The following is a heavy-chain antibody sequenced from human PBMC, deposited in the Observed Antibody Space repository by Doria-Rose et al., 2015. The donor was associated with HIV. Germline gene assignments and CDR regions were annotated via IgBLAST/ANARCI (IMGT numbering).Heavy chain of an antibody. V-gene: IGHV4-31*03. CDR2: TYYTGTS. J-gene: IGHJ4*02. D-gene: IGHD3-3*01. CDR1: GASVSSRGYY. Sequence: LQEPGPGLVKPSETLSLTCSVSGASVSSRGYYWNWIRQVPGKGLESLGYTYYTGTSDYSPSLKSRLNMAVDTSKNQFSLKLSFVTVADTAVYYCARMGSYRELDYWGQGALVIVSA. CDR3: ARMGSYRELDY.